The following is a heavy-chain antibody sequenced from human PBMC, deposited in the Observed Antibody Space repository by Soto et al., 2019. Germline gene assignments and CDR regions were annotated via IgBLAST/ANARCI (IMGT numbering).Heavy chain of an antibody. D-gene: IGHD3-3*01. CDR2: INAGNGNT. J-gene: IGHJ5*02. CDR3: ARDPLITIFGVVTGWIDP. V-gene: IGHV1-3*01. Sequence: ASVKVSCKASGYTFTSYAMHWVRQAPGQRLEWMGWINAGNGNTKYSQKFQGRVTITRDTSASTAYMELSSLRSDDTAVYYCARDPLITIFGVVTGWIDPWGQGTLVTVSS. CDR1: GYTFTSYA.